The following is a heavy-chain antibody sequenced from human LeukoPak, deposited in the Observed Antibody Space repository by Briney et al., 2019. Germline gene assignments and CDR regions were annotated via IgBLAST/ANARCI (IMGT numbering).Heavy chain of an antibody. CDR3: ARDSYDTRYYETYAFDI. V-gene: IGHV4-59*01. D-gene: IGHD3-22*01. CDR2: IYYSGST. J-gene: IGHJ3*02. Sequence: PSETLSLTCTVSGGSISSYYWSWIRQPPGKGLEWIGYIYYSGSTNYNPSLKSRVTISVDTSKNQFSLKLSSVTAADTAVYYCARDSYDTRYYETYAFDIWGQGTMVTVSS. CDR1: GGSISSYY.